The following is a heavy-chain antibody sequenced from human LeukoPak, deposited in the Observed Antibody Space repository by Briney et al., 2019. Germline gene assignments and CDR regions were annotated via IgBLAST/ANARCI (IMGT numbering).Heavy chain of an antibody. CDR2: SSSSSSYI. V-gene: IGHV3-21*01. D-gene: IGHD3-16*02. J-gene: IGHJ4*02. CDR3: ASGYYDYVWGSYRASNY. Sequence: GGSLRLSCSASGFTFSSYSMNWVRQAPGKGLEWVSSSSSSSSYIYYADSVKGRFTISRDNAKNSLYLQMNSLRAEDTAVYYCASGYYDYVWGSYRASNYWGQGTLVTVSS. CDR1: GFTFSSYS.